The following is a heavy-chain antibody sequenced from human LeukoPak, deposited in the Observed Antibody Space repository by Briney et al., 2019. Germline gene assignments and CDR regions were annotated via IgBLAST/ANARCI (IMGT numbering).Heavy chain of an antibody. V-gene: IGHV3-53*01. CDR1: GFIVSTNY. CDR3: AKSQGTIATYFDY. CDR2: IYNDGST. J-gene: IGHJ4*02. Sequence: GGSLRLSCAASGFIVSTNYMSWVRQAPGKGLEWVSVIYNDGSTSYADSVKGRFTISRDNSKNTLFLQMNSLRAEDTAVYYCAKSQGTIATYFDYWGQGSLVTVSS. D-gene: IGHD2-21*01.